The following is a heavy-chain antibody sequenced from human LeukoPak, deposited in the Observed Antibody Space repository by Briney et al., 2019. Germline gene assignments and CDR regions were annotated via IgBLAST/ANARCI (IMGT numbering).Heavy chain of an antibody. Sequence: GRSLRLSCAASGFTFNTFGMHWVRQAPGKGLEWVAVVFYDGSNTYYADSVKGRFTISRDNSKSTLYLQLNSLRLEDTAVYYCAKDPPRYYYDGSAYDWGQGTLVTVSS. J-gene: IGHJ4*02. CDR2: VFYDGSNT. CDR3: AKDPPRYYYDGSAYD. D-gene: IGHD3-22*01. V-gene: IGHV3-30*18. CDR1: GFTFNTFG.